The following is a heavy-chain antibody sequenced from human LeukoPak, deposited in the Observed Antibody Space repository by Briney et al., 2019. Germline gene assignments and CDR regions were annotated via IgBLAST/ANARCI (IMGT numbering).Heavy chain of an antibody. J-gene: IGHJ2*01. CDR2: ISAYNGNT. D-gene: IGHD3-22*01. CDR3: ARVGLTYYYDSSGYKAASLDWYFDL. CDR1: GYTFTSYG. V-gene: IGHV1-18*01. Sequence: GASVKVSCKASGYTFTSYGISWVRQAPGQGLEWMGWISAYNGNTNYAQKLQGRVTMTTDTSTSTAYMELSSLRSEDTAVYYCARVGLTYYYDSSGYKAASLDWYFDLWGRGTLVTVSS.